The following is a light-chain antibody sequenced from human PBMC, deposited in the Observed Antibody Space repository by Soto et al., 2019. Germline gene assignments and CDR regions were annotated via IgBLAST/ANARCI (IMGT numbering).Light chain of an antibody. J-gene: IGKJ4*01. V-gene: IGKV3D-11*01. Sequence: EIVLTQSPATLSLSPGESATLSCRASQGVSTYLAWYQQKPGQAPRLLIFDASKRATGIPARFSGSGSGTDFTLTISSLEPEAFALYYCQQCTDWPLTFGGGTKVDIK. CDR2: DAS. CDR3: QQCTDWPLT. CDR1: QGVSTY.